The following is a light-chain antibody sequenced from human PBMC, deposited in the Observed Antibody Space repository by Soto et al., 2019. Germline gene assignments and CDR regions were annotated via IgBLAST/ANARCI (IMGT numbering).Light chain of an antibody. J-gene: IGLJ1*01. Sequence: QSARTQPASVSGSPGQSITISCTGTSSDVGSYNLVSWYQQHPGKAPKLMIYEGSKRPSGVSNRFSGSKSGNTASLTISGLQAEDEADYYCCSYAGSSTYVFGTWTKLTVL. CDR2: EGS. CDR1: SSDVGSYNL. V-gene: IGLV2-23*01. CDR3: CSYAGSSTYV.